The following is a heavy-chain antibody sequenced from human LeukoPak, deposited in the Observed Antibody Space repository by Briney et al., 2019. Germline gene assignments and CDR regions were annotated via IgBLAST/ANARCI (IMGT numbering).Heavy chain of an antibody. CDR1: GYRFNSHW. D-gene: IGHD6-19*01. Sequence: GESLKISCKASGYRFNSHWIGWVRQMPGKGLEWMGIIYPGDSDARYKPSFYGQVTISVDKSISTAYLQWSSLKASDTAIYYCARAGTYYYYHMDVWGKGTTVTVFS. CDR3: ARAGTYYYYHMDV. V-gene: IGHV5-51*01. CDR2: IYPGDSDA. J-gene: IGHJ6*03.